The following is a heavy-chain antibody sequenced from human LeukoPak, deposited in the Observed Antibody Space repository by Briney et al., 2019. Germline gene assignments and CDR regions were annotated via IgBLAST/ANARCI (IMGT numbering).Heavy chain of an antibody. Sequence: PGRSLRLSCAASGFTFSSYGMHWVRQAPGKGLEWVAVIWYDGSNKYYADSVKGRFTISRDNSRNTLYLQMNSLRAEDTAVYYCARASGHYYGSGSSFDPWGQGTLVTVSS. CDR2: IWYDGSNK. J-gene: IGHJ5*02. V-gene: IGHV3-33*01. CDR1: GFTFSSYG. D-gene: IGHD3-10*01. CDR3: ARASGHYYGSGSSFDP.